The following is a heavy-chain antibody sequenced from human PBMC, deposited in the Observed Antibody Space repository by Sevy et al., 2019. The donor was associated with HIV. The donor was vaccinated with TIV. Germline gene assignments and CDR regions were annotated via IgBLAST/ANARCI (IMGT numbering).Heavy chain of an antibody. CDR1: GYSISSGYY. CDR2: IYHSGST. CDR3: ARASIAVAGTRS. Sequence: SETLSLTCTVSGYSISSGYYWGWIRQPPGKGLEWIGSIYHSGSTYYNPSLKSLVTISVDTSKNQFSLKLSSVTAADTAVYYCARASIAVAGTRSWGQGTLVTVSS. V-gene: IGHV4-38-2*02. D-gene: IGHD6-19*01. J-gene: IGHJ5*02.